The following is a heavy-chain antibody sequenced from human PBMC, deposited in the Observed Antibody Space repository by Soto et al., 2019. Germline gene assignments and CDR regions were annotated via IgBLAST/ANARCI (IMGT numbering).Heavy chain of an antibody. V-gene: IGHV3-53*01. CDR2: IYSGGST. CDR1: GFTVSSNY. CDR3: ARELYSSGWLSGAFDI. Sequence: EVQLVESGGGLIQPGGSLRLSCAASGFTVSSNYMSWVRQAPGKGLEWVSVIYSGGSTYYADSVKGRFTISGDDSKNTMYLEMNSQRAEDTAVYYCARELYSSGWLSGAFDIGGQGTMVTVSS. D-gene: IGHD6-19*01. J-gene: IGHJ3*02.